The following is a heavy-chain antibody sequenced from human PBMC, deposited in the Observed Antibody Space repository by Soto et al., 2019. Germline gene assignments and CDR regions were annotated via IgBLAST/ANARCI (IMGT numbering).Heavy chain of an antibody. CDR3: ASRDPGTSVDY. Sequence: PSETLSLTCAVYGGSFSGYYWSWIRQPPGKGLEWIGEINHSGSNNYNTSLKSRVTISVDTSKKQFSLKLSSVTAADTAVYYCASRDPGTSVDYWGQGTLVTVSS. CDR1: GGSFSGYY. V-gene: IGHV4-34*01. D-gene: IGHD1-7*01. CDR2: INHSGSN. J-gene: IGHJ4*02.